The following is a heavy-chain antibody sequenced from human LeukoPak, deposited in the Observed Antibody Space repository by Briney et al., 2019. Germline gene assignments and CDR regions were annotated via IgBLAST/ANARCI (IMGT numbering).Heavy chain of an antibody. J-gene: IGHJ6*02. CDR3: ARGTPLVVLHYYGLDV. D-gene: IGHD2-15*01. Sequence: GGSLRLSCAASGFTFSNHGMHWDRQAPGRGLEWVAGLWYDGSNKNYAESVKGRFTISRDNSKNTVYLQMDSPRVEDTAMYYCARGTPLVVLHYYGLDVWGQGTTVTVSS. CDR2: LWYDGSNK. V-gene: IGHV3-33*01. CDR1: GFTFSNHG.